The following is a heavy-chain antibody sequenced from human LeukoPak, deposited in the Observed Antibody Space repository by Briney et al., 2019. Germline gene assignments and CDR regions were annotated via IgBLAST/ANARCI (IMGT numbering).Heavy chain of an antibody. CDR2: INWNGGST. J-gene: IGHJ4*02. CDR1: GFTFDDYG. V-gene: IGHV3-20*04. D-gene: IGHD2-2*02. Sequence: GGSLRLSCAASGFTFDDYGMSWVRQAPGKGLEWVSGINWNGGSTGYADSVKGRFTISRDNAKNSLYLQMNSLRAEDTALYYCARGYCSSTSCYTFDYWGREPWSPSPQ. CDR3: ARGYCSSTSCYTFDY.